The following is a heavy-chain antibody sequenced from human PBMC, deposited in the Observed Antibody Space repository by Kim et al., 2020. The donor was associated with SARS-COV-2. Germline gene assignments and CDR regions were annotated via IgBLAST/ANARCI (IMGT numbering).Heavy chain of an antibody. CDR1: GGSFSGYY. D-gene: IGHD2-2*02. Sequence: SETLSLTCAVYGGSFSGYYWSWIRQPPGKGLEWIGEINHSGSTNYNPSLKSRVTISVDTSKNQFSLKLSSVTAADTAVYYCARETSSTSCYTCRIYYYGMDVWGQGTMVTVSS. CDR3: ARETSSTSCYTCRIYYYGMDV. CDR2: INHSGST. J-gene: IGHJ6*02. V-gene: IGHV4-34*01.